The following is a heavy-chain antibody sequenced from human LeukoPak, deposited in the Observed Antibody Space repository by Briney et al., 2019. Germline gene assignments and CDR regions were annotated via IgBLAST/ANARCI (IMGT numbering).Heavy chain of an antibody. D-gene: IGHD5-18*01. CDR3: AKDNKRYSYDY. V-gene: IGHV3-30*18. J-gene: IGHJ4*02. Sequence: PGRSLRLSCAASGFTFRSYGMHWVRQAPGKGLEWVAVISDDGNKKYYADSVKGRFTIPRDSSKNTLYLQMNSLRVEDTAVYYCAKDNKRYSYDYWGQGTLVTVSS. CDR1: GFTFRSYG. CDR2: ISDDGNKK.